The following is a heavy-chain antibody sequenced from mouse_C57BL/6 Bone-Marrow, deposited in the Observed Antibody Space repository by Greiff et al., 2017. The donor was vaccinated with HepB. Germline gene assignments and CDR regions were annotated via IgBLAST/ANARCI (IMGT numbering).Heavy chain of an antibody. CDR2: INPSTGGT. Sequence: VQLQQSGPELVKPGASVKISCKASGYSFTGYYMNWVKQSPEKSLEWIGEINPSTGGTTYNQKFKAKATLTVDKSSSTAYMQLKSLTSEDSAVYYCARWRSYGAMDYWGQGTSVTVSS. J-gene: IGHJ4*01. CDR3: ARWRSYGAMDY. V-gene: IGHV1-42*01. CDR1: GYSFTGYY. D-gene: IGHD1-1*01.